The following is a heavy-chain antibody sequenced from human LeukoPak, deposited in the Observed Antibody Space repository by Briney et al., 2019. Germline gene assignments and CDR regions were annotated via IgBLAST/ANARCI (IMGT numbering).Heavy chain of an antibody. D-gene: IGHD1-7*01. J-gene: IGHJ6*03. CDR3: ARTVTGTTRKYYYYMDV. V-gene: IGHV4-34*01. CDR1: GGPFSGYY. CDR2: INHSGNT. Sequence: PSETLSLTCAVYGGPFSGYYWSWIRQPPGKGLEWIGEINHSGNTNYNPSLKSRVTISVDTSKNQFSLKLTSVTAADTAVYYCARTVTGTTRKYYYYMDVWGKGTTVTVSS.